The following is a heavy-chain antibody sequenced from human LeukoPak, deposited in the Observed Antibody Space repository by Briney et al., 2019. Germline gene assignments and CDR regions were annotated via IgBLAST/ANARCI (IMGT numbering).Heavy chain of an antibody. V-gene: IGHV3-21*01. CDR2: ITSSSTYI. Sequence: PGRSLRLSCAASGFTFSSYGMHWVRQAPGKGLEWVSSITSSSTYIYYADSVKGRFTISRDNAKNSLYLQMNSLRAEDTAVYYCAELGITMIGGVWGKGTTVTISS. J-gene: IGHJ6*04. CDR1: GFTFSSYG. CDR3: AELGITMIGGV. D-gene: IGHD3-10*02.